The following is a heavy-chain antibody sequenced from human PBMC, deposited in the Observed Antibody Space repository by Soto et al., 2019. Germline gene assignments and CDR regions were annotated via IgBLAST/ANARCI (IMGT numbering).Heavy chain of an antibody. V-gene: IGHV3-33*01. CDR1: GFTFSSYG. Sequence: QVQLVESGGGVVQPGRSLRLSCAASGFTFSSYGMHWVRQAPGKGLEWVAVIWYDGSNKYYADSVKGRFTISRDNSKNPLYLQMNSLRAEETAVYYCARDPFGAVSSGWQKYYFDYWGQGSLVTVSS. CDR3: ARDPFGAVSSGWQKYYFDY. D-gene: IGHD6-19*01. J-gene: IGHJ4*02. CDR2: IWYDGSNK.